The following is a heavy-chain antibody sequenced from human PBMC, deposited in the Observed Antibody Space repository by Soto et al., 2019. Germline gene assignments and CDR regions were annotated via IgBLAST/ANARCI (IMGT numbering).Heavy chain of an antibody. V-gene: IGHV3-74*01. CDR3: ARAIYGMDV. Sequence: VGSLRLSCAASGFAFSRYWMHWVRQVPGKGLVWVSRINSEETTTTYADSVKGRFTISRDNAKNMLYLQMNSLRAEDTAVYYCARAIYGMDVWGQGTTVTVSS. CDR1: GFAFSRYW. CDR2: INSEETTT. J-gene: IGHJ6*02.